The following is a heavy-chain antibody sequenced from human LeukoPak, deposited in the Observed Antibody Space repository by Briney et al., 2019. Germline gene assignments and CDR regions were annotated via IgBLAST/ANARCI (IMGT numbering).Heavy chain of an antibody. CDR3: VRDRHYIGNREVRFPY. J-gene: IGHJ4*02. V-gene: IGHV3-48*01. CDR2: ISSSSSTI. Sequence: GGSLRLSCAASGLTISSYSMNWVRQAPGKGLQWVSYISSSSSTIYYADSVKGRFTISRDNAKNSLDLQMNSLRVEDTAVYYCVRDRHYIGNREVRFPYWGQGALVTVSS. D-gene: IGHD3-10*01. CDR1: GLTISSYS.